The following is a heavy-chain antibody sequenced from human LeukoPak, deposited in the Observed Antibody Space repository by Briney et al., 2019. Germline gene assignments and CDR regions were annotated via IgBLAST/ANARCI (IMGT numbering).Heavy chain of an antibody. Sequence: SETLSLTCTVSGGSISSYYWSWIRQPPGKGLEWIGYIYYSGSTNYNPSLKSRVTISVDTSKNQFSLKLSSVTAADTAVYYCARVAPSRYSSGWYFDYWGQGTLVTVSS. J-gene: IGHJ4*02. CDR3: ARVAPSRYSSGWYFDY. CDR1: GGSISSYY. V-gene: IGHV4-59*01. D-gene: IGHD6-19*01. CDR2: IYYSGST.